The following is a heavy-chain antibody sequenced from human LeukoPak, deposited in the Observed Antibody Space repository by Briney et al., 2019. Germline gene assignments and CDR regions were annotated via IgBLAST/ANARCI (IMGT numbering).Heavy chain of an antibody. D-gene: IGHD1-26*01. V-gene: IGHV1-18*01. J-gene: IGHJ4*02. CDR2: VSDYNGRT. CDR1: GFPLTSYK. CDR3: ARELAGKSGTYYV. Sequence: ASVKVSCKASGFPLTSYKINWVRQAPGQGIEWMGWVSDYNGRTNYEQKVQGRVTMKTDTSTTTAHMELRSLTTDDTAVYYCARELAGKSGTYYVWGQGTLVTVSS.